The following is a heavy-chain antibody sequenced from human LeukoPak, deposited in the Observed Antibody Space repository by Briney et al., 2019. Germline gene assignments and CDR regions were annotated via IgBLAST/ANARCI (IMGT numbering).Heavy chain of an antibody. CDR1: GYTFRNYW. Sequence: PGGSLRLSCAASGYTFRNYWMHWVRQAPGRGLVWVSDTTNDGWGTTYADSVRGGFTISRDNAKNTLYLQMSSLRVGDTAVYYCARADCSGSTCYLRRSWFDPWGQGTLVTVSS. CDR3: ARADCSGSTCYLRRSWFDP. V-gene: IGHV3-74*01. CDR2: TTNDGWGT. D-gene: IGHD2-2*01. J-gene: IGHJ5*02.